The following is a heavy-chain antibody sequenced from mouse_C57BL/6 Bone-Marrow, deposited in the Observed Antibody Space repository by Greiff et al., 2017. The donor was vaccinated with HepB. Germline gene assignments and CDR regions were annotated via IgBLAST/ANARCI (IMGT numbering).Heavy chain of an antibody. CDR1: GFTFSDYY. CDR3: ARPTAY. CDR2: ISNGGGST. V-gene: IGHV5-12*01. Sequence: EVKVEESGGGLVQPGGSLKLSCAASGFTFSDYYMYWVRQTPEKRLEWVAYISNGGGSTYYPDTVKGRFTISRDNAKNTLYLQMSRLKSEDTAMYYCARPTAYWGQGTLVTVSA. J-gene: IGHJ3*01.